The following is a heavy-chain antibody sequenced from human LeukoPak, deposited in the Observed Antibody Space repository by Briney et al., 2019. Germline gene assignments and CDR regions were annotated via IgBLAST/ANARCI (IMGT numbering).Heavy chain of an antibody. V-gene: IGHV3-21*06. CDR3: ARGHYDILTASYKWTPDY. CDR2: ITSGGTYT. D-gene: IGHD3-9*01. CDR1: GFTFSTYN. Sequence: GGSLRLSCAASGFTFSTYNMNWVRQAPGAGLEWVSSITSGGTYTYYAGSVKGRFTTSRDNAKNSLSLQLSSLRAEDTAVYYCARGHYDILTASYKWTPDYWGQGILVTVSS. J-gene: IGHJ4*02.